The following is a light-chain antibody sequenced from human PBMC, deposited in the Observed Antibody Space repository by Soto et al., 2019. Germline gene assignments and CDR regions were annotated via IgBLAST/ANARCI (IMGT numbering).Light chain of an antibody. Sequence: EIVMTQSPATLSVSTGARATLSCRASQSVSNNLAWYQQKPGQAPRLLIYHASTRATRIPARFSGSGSGTEFTLTISSLQSEDFEVYYGQQYNKWPLTFGGGTKVESK. CDR3: QQYNKWPLT. J-gene: IGKJ4*01. CDR1: QSVSNN. V-gene: IGKV3-15*01. CDR2: HAS.